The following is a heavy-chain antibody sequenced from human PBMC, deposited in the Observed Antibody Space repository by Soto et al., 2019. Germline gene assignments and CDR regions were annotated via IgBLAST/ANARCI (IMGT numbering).Heavy chain of an antibody. CDR2: IYSGGLT. Sequence: GGSLRLSCAASKLTVGSSYMTWVRQAPGKGLEWVSVIYSGGLTYYADSVKGRFTISRDTSKNTLYLQMNSLRAEDTAVYYCARSQTYYYDSSGYNWFDPRGQGTLVTVSS. CDR3: ARSQTYYYDSSGYNWFDP. CDR1: KLTVGSSY. V-gene: IGHV3-53*05. D-gene: IGHD3-22*01. J-gene: IGHJ5*02.